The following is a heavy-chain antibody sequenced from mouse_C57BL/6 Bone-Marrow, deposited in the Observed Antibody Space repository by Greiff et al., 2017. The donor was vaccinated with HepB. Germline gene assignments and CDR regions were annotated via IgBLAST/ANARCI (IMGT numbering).Heavy chain of an antibody. Sequence: DVKLVESGGGLVKPGGSLKLSCAASGFTFSDYGMHWVRQAPEKGLEWVAYISSGSSTIYYADTVKGRFTISRDNAKNTLFLQMTSLRSEDTAMYYCARGTVVVHWYFDVWGTGTTVTVSS. CDR2: ISSGSSTI. V-gene: IGHV5-17*01. CDR3: ARGTVVVHWYFDV. D-gene: IGHD1-1*01. J-gene: IGHJ1*03. CDR1: GFTFSDYG.